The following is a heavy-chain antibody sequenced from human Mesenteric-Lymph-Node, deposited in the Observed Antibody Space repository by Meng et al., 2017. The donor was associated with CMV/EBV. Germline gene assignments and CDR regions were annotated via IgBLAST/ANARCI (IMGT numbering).Heavy chain of an antibody. J-gene: IGHJ6*02. Sequence: ASVKVSCKASGYTFTAYYMHWVRQAPGQGLEWMGWINPNSAGTKYAQKLQGRVTMTRDMSTSTAFMELSSLRSDDTAVYYCASLYGSGSYLVYYYYYYGMDVWGQGTTVTVSS. CDR3: ASLYGSGSYLVYYYYYYGMDV. CDR2: INPNSAGT. D-gene: IGHD3-10*01. CDR1: GYTFTAYY. V-gene: IGHV1-2*02.